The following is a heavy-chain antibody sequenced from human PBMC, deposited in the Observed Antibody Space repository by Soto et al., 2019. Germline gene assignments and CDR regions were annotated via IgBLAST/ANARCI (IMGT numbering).Heavy chain of an antibody. J-gene: IGHJ6*02. CDR1: GFTVTSNY. D-gene: IGHD3-10*01. Sequence: GGSLRLSCAASGFTVTSNYMSWVRQAPGKGLEWVSVIYSGGSTYYADSVKGRFTISRDNSKNTLYLQMNSLRAEDTAVYYCARVGTMVRGVVDVWGQGTTVTVSS. V-gene: IGHV3-53*01. CDR2: IYSGGST. CDR3: ARVGTMVRGVVDV.